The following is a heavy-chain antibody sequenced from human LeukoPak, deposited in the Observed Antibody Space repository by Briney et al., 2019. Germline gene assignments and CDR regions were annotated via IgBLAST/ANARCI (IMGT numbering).Heavy chain of an antibody. CDR2: IKQDGSEK. CDR3: ARAHPSPLDY. Sequence: PGGSLRLSCAASGFTFSSYWMSWVRLAPGKGLEWVANIKQDGSEKYYVDSVRGRFSISRDNSKNSLYLQMNSLRAEDTAVYYCARAHPSPLDYWGQGTLVTVSS. V-gene: IGHV3-7*01. CDR1: GFTFSSYW. J-gene: IGHJ4*02.